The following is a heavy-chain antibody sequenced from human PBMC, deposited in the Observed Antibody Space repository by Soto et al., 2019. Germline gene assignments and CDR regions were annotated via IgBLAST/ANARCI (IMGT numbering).Heavy chain of an antibody. CDR1: GFNFNTYT. V-gene: IGHV3-30*09. D-gene: IGHD3-22*01. CDR2: ISYGSTYK. CDR3: ARARSSGSHYLDL. Sequence: QVQLVESGGGVVQPGRSLTVSCAASGFNFNTYTIHWVRQAPGKGLEWVAVISYGSTYKYYADSVKGRFAISRDDSKNTLSLQMNNLTVGDTAVYYCARARSSGSHYLDLWGQGTLVTVSS. J-gene: IGHJ4*02.